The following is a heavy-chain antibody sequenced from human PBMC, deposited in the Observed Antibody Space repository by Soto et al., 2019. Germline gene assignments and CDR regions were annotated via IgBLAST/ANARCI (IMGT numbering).Heavy chain of an antibody. CDR2: IDPSDSYT. CDR1: GYSFTSYW. CDR3: AGDQIRVLIASPEPPRYHYDMDV. J-gene: IGHJ6*02. Sequence: PGESLKISCKGSGYSFTSYWISRVRQMPGKGLEWMGRIDPSDSYTNYAQNFQGRVTITADESTSTAYMELSNLKSEDTAVYYCAGDQIRVLIASPEPPRYHYDMDVWGQGTTVTVSS. V-gene: IGHV5-10-1*01. D-gene: IGHD6-13*01.